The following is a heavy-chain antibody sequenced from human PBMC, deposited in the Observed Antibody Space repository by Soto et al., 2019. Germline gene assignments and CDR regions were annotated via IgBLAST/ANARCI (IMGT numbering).Heavy chain of an antibody. CDR1: GFTFSSYA. Sequence: GGSLRLSCAASGFTFSSYAMSWVRQAPGKGLGWVSAISGSGGSTYYADSVKGRFTISRDNSKNTLYLQMNSLRAEDTAVYYCAKDQKNIVVVVAATGPFDYWGQGTLVTVSS. D-gene: IGHD2-15*01. V-gene: IGHV3-23*01. CDR3: AKDQKNIVVVVAATGPFDY. CDR2: ISGSGGST. J-gene: IGHJ4*02.